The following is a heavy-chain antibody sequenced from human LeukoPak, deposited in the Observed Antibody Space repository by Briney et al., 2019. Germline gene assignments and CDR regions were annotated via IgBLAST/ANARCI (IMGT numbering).Heavy chain of an antibody. Sequence: GASVKVSCKASGYTFTSYGISWVRQAPGQGLEWMGWISAYNGNTNYAQKLQGRVTMTTDTSTSTAYMELRSLRSDDTAVYYCARDPDTIFGVVIIPLDYWGQGTLVTVSS. CDR3: ARDPDTIFGVVIIPLDY. CDR2: ISAYNGNT. D-gene: IGHD3-3*01. V-gene: IGHV1-18*01. J-gene: IGHJ4*02. CDR1: GYTFTSYG.